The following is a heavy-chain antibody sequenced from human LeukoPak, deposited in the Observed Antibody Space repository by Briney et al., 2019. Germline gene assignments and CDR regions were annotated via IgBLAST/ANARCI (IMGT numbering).Heavy chain of an antibody. J-gene: IGHJ4*02. D-gene: IGHD2-2*01. Sequence: SETLSLTCAVYGGSFSGYYWSWIRQPPGKGLEWIGEINHSGSTNYNPSLKSRVTISVDTSNNHFSLKLSSVTAAHTAVYYCAKLGYCSSTSCPRDYWGQGTLVTVSS. CDR2: INHSGST. CDR1: GGSFSGYY. V-gene: IGHV4-34*01. CDR3: AKLGYCSSTSCPRDY.